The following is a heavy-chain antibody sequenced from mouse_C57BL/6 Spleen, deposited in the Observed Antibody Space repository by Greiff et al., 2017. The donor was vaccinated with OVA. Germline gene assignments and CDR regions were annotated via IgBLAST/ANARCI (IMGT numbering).Heavy chain of an antibody. CDR2: INPGSGGT. J-gene: IGHJ3*01. V-gene: IGHV1-54*01. CDR3: AREEHSNYFAY. CDR1: GYAFPNYL. D-gene: IGHD2-5*01. Sequence: QVQLQQSGAELVRPGTSVKVSCKASGYAFPNYLIEWVKQRPGQGLEWIGVINPGSGGTNYNEKFKGKATLTADKSSSTAYMQLSSLTSEDSAVYFCAREEHSNYFAYWGQGTLVTVSA.